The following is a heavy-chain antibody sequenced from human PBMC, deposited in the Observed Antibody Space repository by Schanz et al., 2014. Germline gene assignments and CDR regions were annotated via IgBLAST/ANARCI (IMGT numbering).Heavy chain of an antibody. D-gene: IGHD2-21*01. Sequence: EVQLVESGGGLVQPGGSLRLSCSASGFTFSIYAMHWVRQAPGKGLEWVSYVSRSTPDIYYADSVKGRFTMSRDNAKTSVFQQMSRLRAEDTAVYCWVRDNLCAIDYWGQGTLVTVSS. J-gene: IGHJ4*02. V-gene: IGHV3-48*01. CDR2: VSRSTPDI. CDR1: GFTFSIYA. CDR3: VRDNLCAIDY.